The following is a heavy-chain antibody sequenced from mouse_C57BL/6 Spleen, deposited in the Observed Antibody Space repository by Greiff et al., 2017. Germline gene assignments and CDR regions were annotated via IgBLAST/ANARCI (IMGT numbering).Heavy chain of an antibody. J-gene: IGHJ4*01. D-gene: IGHD2-2*01. CDR1: GYTFTDYN. CDR3: ARDGNDHYAMDY. Sequence: VQLQQSGPELVKPGASVKIPCKASGYTFTDYNMDWVKQSHGKSLEWIGDINPNNGGTIYNQKFKGKATLTVDKSSSTAYMELRSLTSEDTAVYYCARDGNDHYAMDYWGQGTSVTVSS. CDR2: INPNNGGT. V-gene: IGHV1-18*01.